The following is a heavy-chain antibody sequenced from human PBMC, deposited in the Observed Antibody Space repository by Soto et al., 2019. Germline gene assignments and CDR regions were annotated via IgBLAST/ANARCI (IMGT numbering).Heavy chain of an antibody. V-gene: IGHV4-59*01. D-gene: IGHD6-19*01. CDR3: ARGVAVADFDY. J-gene: IGHJ4*02. CDR2: IYYSGST. CDR1: GGSISSYY. Sequence: SETLSLTCTVSGGSISSYYWSWIRQPPGKGLEWIGYIYYSGSTNYNPSLKSRVTISVDTSKNQFSLKLSSVTAADTAVYYCARGVAVADFDYWGQGTLVTVSS.